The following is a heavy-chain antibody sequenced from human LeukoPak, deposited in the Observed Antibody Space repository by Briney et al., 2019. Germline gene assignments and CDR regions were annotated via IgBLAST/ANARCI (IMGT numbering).Heavy chain of an antibody. D-gene: IGHD2-21*01. CDR3: ASFGISWRSSY. Sequence: PGGSLRLSCAASGFTFSRYWMSWVRQAPGKGLVWVSRISDDGSYTSNVDSVKGRFTISRDNVNNMLYLHMNSLRAEDTAVYYCASFGISWRSSYWGQGTLVTVSS. CDR1: GFTFSRYW. V-gene: IGHV3-74*01. J-gene: IGHJ4*02. CDR2: ISDDGSYT.